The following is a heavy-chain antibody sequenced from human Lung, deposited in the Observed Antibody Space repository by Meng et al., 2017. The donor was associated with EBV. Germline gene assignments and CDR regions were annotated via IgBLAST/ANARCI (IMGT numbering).Heavy chain of an antibody. V-gene: IGHV1-69*01. D-gene: IGHD2-21*02. J-gene: IGHJ4*02. CDR1: GGTFGSNA. CDR2: IFPIFNTI. CDR3: ARGPLCGGDCSYFDY. Sequence: EQLVQSGTEVKRPGASEKVSCKASGGTFGSNAINWVRQAPGQGFEWMGQIFPIFNTITYARDFQDRLTFSADESTSTAYMELSSLRSEDTAVYYCARGPLCGGDCSYFDYWGQGTLVTVSS.